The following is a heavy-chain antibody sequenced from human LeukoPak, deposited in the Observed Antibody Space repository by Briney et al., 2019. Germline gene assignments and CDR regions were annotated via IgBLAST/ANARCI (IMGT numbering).Heavy chain of an antibody. D-gene: IGHD3-22*01. CDR1: GGSISSYY. CDR2: IYYSGST. CDR3: ARDRIFYDSSGYYSYNWFDP. V-gene: IGHV4-59*12. J-gene: IGHJ5*02. Sequence: SETLSLTCTVSGGSISSYYWSWIRQPPGKGLEWIGYIYYSGSTNYNPSLKSRVTISVDTSKNQFSLKLSSVTAADTAVYYCARDRIFYDSSGYYSYNWFDPWGQGTLVTVSS.